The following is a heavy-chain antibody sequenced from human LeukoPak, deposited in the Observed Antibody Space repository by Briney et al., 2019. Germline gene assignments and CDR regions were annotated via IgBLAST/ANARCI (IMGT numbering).Heavy chain of an antibody. CDR1: GYTFTGYY. CDR3: ARGIVVVVAAKAYYYMDV. CDR2: INPNSGGT. D-gene: IGHD2-15*01. V-gene: IGHV1-2*02. Sequence: ASVKVSCKASGYTFTGYYMHWVRQAPGQGLEWMGWINPNSGGTNYAQKFQGRVTMTRDTSISTAYMELSRLRSDDTAVYYCARGIVVVVAAKAYYYMDVWGKGTTVTVSS. J-gene: IGHJ6*03.